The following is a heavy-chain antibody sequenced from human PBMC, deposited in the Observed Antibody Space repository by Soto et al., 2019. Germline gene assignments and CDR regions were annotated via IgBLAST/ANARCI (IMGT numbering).Heavy chain of an antibody. D-gene: IGHD6-6*01. CDR2: IYSGGST. V-gene: IGHV3-53*01. CDR1: GFTVSSNY. J-gene: IGHJ4*02. Sequence: EVQLVESGGGLIQPGGSLRLSCAASGFTVSSNYMSWVRQAPGKGLEWVSVIYSGGSTYYADSVKGRFTISRDNSKYPLYLQMNSLRDEDTAVYYCARDSSASLDYWGQGTLVTVSS. CDR3: ARDSSASLDY.